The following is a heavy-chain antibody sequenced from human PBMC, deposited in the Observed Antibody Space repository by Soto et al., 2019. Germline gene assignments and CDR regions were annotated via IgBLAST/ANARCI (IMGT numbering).Heavy chain of an antibody. J-gene: IGHJ4*02. Sequence: ASLKGSDKGSVYTFAIYPMHSVRQAPGQGLEWMGWISPYNDDTKSAQKFQGRVTMTTDTSTTTVYMELRSLRSDDTAVYYCAREYCSGGSCYGVAYWGQGTLVPVSS. D-gene: IGHD2-15*01. CDR2: ISPYNDDT. V-gene: IGHV1-18*01. CDR1: VYTFAIYP. CDR3: AREYCSGGSCYGVAY.